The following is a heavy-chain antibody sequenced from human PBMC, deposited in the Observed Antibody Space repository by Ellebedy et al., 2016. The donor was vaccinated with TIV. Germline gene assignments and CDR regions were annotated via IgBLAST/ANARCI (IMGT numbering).Heavy chain of an antibody. V-gene: IGHV3-7*03. CDR2: IKEDGSEK. J-gene: IGHJ5*02. CDR3: ARVSVLSTAIWFDH. D-gene: IGHD6-25*01. CDR1: GFTFRSYW. Sequence: GESLKISCAASGFTFRSYWMSWIRQAPGKGLEWVANIKEDGSEKNYVDSVKGRFAISRDNAKNSLLLQMNSLRAEDTAVYYCARVSVLSTAIWFDHWGRGTLVSVSS.